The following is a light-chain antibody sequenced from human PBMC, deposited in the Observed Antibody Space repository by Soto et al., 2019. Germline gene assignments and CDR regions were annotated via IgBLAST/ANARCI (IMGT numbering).Light chain of an antibody. J-gene: IGKJ4*01. V-gene: IGKV3-15*01. CDR2: GAS. Sequence: EIVMTQSPATLSVSPGERATLSCRASQSVNNNLAWYQQKPGQAPSLLIYGASARATGIQSRFSGSGSGTEFTRTISSLQSEDFAVYYCQQYNNWPLTFGGGTKVEIK. CDR1: QSVNNN. CDR3: QQYNNWPLT.